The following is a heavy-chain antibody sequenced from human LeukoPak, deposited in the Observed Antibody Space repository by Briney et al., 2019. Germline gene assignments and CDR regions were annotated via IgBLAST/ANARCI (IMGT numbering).Heavy chain of an antibody. J-gene: IGHJ4*02. V-gene: IGHV4-30-2*01. CDR3: AWSPGYSGSYSADY. Sequence: PSETLSLTCAVSGGSISSGGYSWSWIRQPPGKGLEWIGYIYHSGSTYYNPSLKSRVTISVDRSKNQFSLKLSSVTAADTAVYYCAWSPGYSGSYSADYWGQGTLVTVSS. CDR1: GGSISSGGYS. CDR2: IYHSGST. D-gene: IGHD1-26*01.